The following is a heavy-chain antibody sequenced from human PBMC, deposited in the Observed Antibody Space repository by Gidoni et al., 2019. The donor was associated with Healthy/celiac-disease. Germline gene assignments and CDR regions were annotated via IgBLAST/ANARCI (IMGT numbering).Heavy chain of an antibody. CDR1: GFTFSSYG. CDR3: ARDRAPADIVVVVAAIDY. J-gene: IGHJ4*02. Sequence: QVQLVESGGGVVQPGRSLRLSCAASGFTFSSYGMHGVRQAPGKGLEWVAVIWYDGSNKYYADSVKGRFTISRDNSKNTLYLQMNSLRAEDTAVYYCARDRAPADIVVVVAAIDYWGQGTLVTVSS. V-gene: IGHV3-33*01. CDR2: IWYDGSNK. D-gene: IGHD2-15*01.